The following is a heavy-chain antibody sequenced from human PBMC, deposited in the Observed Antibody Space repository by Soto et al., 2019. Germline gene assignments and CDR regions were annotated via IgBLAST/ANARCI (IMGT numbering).Heavy chain of an antibody. J-gene: IGHJ4*02. Sequence: TLSLTSTVSGGSISSGCYYWSWIRQHPGKGLEWIGYIYYSGSTYYNPSLKSRVTISVDTSKNQFSLKLSSVTAADTAVYYCARATVTTGPYYWGQGTLVTVSS. D-gene: IGHD4-17*01. CDR2: IYYSGST. V-gene: IGHV4-31*03. CDR1: GGSISSGCYY. CDR3: ARATVTTGPYY.